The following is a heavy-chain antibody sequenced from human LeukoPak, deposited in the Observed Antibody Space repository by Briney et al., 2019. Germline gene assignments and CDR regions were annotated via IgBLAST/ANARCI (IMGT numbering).Heavy chain of an antibody. CDR3: AGLFLSCTRTTCSDDAFDI. CDR1: GGSISSGSYY. Sequence: SETLSLTCTVSGGSISSGSYYWSWIRQPAGKGLEWIGRIYTSGSTNYNPSLKSRVTISVDTSKNQFSLKLSSVTAADTAVYYCAGLFLSCTRTTCSDDAFDIWGQGTMVTVSA. J-gene: IGHJ3*02. CDR2: IYTSGST. V-gene: IGHV4-61*02. D-gene: IGHD2-2*01.